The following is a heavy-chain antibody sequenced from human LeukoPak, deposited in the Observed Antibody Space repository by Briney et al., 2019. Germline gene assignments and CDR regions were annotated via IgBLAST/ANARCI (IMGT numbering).Heavy chain of an antibody. D-gene: IGHD1-26*01. V-gene: IGHV4-39*01. CDR2: IYYSGST. CDR1: GGSISSSSYY. J-gene: IGHJ4*02. CDR3: ASNSGYFDY. Sequence: PSETLSLTCTVSGGSISSSSYYWGWIRQPPGKGLEWIGSIYYSGSTYYNPSLKSRVTISVDTSKNQFSLKLSSVTAADTAVYYCASNSGYFDYWGQGTLVTVSS.